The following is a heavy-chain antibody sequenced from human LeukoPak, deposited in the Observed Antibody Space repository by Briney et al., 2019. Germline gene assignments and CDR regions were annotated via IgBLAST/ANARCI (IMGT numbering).Heavy chain of an antibody. J-gene: IGHJ4*02. CDR1: GFTVSSNY. Sequence: GGSLRLSCAASGFTVSSNYMSWVRQAPGRGLEWVSVIYSGGNTYYADSVKGRFTISRDNSKNTLYLQMNSLKAEDTAIYYCAKDPTDFDSSGQTYFDYWGQGTLVTVSS. V-gene: IGHV3-66*01. CDR3: AKDPTDFDSSGQTYFDY. CDR2: IYSGGNT. D-gene: IGHD3-22*01.